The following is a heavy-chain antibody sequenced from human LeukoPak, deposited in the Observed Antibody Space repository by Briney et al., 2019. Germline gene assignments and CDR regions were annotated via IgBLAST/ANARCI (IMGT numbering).Heavy chain of an antibody. CDR1: GFTFSSYG. D-gene: IGHD6-19*01. CDR3: ARDRQWLAHFDY. V-gene: IGHV3-33*01. J-gene: IGHJ4*02. CDR2: IWYDGSNK. Sequence: GGSLGLSCAASGFTFSSYGMHWVRQAPGKGLEWVAVIWYDGSNKYYADSVKGRFTISRDNSKNTLYLQMNSLRAEDTAVYYCARDRQWLAHFDYWGQGTLVTVSS.